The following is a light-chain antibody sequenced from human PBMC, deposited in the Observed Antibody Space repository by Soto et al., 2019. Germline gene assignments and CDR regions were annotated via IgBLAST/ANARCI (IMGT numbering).Light chain of an antibody. Sequence: EIGMTQSRATLSVSPGERATRACRASQSVSSNIAWYQQKPGQAHRLLIYGASTRATGIPARFSGSGSGTEFPITISRLQSEYFAVYYCQQYNNWPPLTFGGGTKVEIK. V-gene: IGKV3-15*01. J-gene: IGKJ4*01. CDR2: GAS. CDR1: QSVSSN. CDR3: QQYNNWPPLT.